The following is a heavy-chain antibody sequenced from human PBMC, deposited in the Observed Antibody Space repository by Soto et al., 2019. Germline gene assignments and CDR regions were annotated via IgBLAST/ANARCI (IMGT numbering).Heavy chain of an antibody. CDR3: ARAPLGYYDSSGYYYPHNWFDP. V-gene: IGHV1-3*01. D-gene: IGHD3-22*01. Sequence: ASVKVSCKASGYTFTIYAMHWVRQAPGQRLEWMGWINAGNGNTKYSQKFQGRVTITRDTSASTAYMELSSLRSEDTAVYYCARAPLGYYDSSGYYYPHNWFDPWGQGTLVTVSS. J-gene: IGHJ5*02. CDR1: GYTFTIYA. CDR2: INAGNGNT.